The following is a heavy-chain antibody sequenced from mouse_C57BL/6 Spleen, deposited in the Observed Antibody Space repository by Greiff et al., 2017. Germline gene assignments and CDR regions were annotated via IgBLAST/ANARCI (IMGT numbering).Heavy chain of an antibody. CDR2: IRLKSDNYAT. D-gene: IGHD2-4*01. V-gene: IGHV6-3*01. CDR1: GFTFSNYW. J-gene: IGHJ4*01. CDR3: TVNYDYSYAIDY. Sequence: EVQLQQSGGGLVQPGGSMKLSCVASGFTFSNYWMNWVRQSPEKGLEWVAQIRLKSDNYATHYAESVKGRFTISRDDSKSSVYLQMNNLRAEDTGIYYCTVNYDYSYAIDYWGQGTSVTVSS.